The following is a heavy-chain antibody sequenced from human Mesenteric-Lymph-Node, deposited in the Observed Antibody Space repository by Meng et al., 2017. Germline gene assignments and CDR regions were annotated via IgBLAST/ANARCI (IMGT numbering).Heavy chain of an antibody. D-gene: IGHD3-10*01. CDR2: ISWDGGST. V-gene: IGHV3-43D*04. CDR3: AREANSYGSSDY. CDR1: GFTFDDYA. J-gene: IGHJ4*02. Sequence: GESLKISCAASGFTFDDYAMHWVRQAPGKGLEWVSLISWDGGSTYYADSVKGRFTISRDNAKNSLYLQMNSLRAEDTAVYYCAREANSYGSSDYWGQGTLVTVSS.